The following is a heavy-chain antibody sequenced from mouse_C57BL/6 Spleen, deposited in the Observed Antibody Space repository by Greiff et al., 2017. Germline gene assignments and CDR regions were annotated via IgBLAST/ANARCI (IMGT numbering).Heavy chain of an antibody. CDR1: GFTFSSYA. J-gene: IGHJ3*01. CDR3: ARGGGRTDSSGYRFAY. V-gene: IGHV5-4*03. Sequence: EVKLVESGGGLVKPGGSLKLSCAASGFTFSSYAMSWVRQTPEKRLEWVATISDGGSYTYYPDNVKGRFTISRDNAKNNLYLQMSHLKSEDTAMYYCARGGGRTDSSGYRFAYWGQGTLVTVSA. D-gene: IGHD3-2*02. CDR2: ISDGGSYT.